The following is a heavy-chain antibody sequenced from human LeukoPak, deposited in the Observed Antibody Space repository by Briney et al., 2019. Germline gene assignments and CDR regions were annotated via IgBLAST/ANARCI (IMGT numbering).Heavy chain of an antibody. CDR3: AVFYYYDSSGSFKEYFQH. J-gene: IGHJ1*01. V-gene: IGHV3-23*01. D-gene: IGHD3-22*01. CDR2: ISGSGSST. Sequence: PGASLRLSCAASGFTFSSYAMSWVRQAPGKGLEWVSAISGSGSSTYYADSVKGRFTISRDNSKNTLYLQMNSLRAEDTAVYYCAVFYYYDSSGSFKEYFQHWGQGTLVTVSS. CDR1: GFTFSSYA.